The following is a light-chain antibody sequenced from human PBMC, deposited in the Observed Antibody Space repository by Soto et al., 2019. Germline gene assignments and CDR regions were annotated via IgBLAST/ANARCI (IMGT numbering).Light chain of an antibody. CDR1: QSVSSSY. CDR3: QQYGTAPIT. V-gene: IGKV3-20*01. CDR2: GAS. J-gene: IGKJ5*01. Sequence: EIVFTQSPGTLSLSPGERATLSCRASQSVSSSYLAWYQQKPGQAPRLLIYGASSRPTGIPDRFSGSGSGTDFTLTISRLETEDFAVYYCQQYGTAPITFGQGTRLEIK.